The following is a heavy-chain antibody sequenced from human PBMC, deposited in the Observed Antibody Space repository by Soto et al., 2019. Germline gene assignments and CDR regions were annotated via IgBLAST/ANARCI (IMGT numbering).Heavy chain of an antibody. CDR2: ISWNSGSI. CDR1: GFTFDDYA. J-gene: IGHJ5*02. Sequence: PGGSLRLSCAASGFTFDDYAMHWVRQAPGKGLEWVSGISWNSGSIGYADSVKGRFTISRDNAKNSPYLQMNSLRAEDTALYYCAKDRGRYYDFWSGYNWFDPWGQGTLVTVSS. CDR3: AKDRGRYYDFWSGYNWFDP. D-gene: IGHD3-3*01. V-gene: IGHV3-9*01.